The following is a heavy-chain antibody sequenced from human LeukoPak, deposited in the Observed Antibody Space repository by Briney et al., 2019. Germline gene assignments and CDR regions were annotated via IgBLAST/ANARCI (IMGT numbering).Heavy chain of an antibody. CDR3: ARDLTSSSTAYFHH. V-gene: IGHV3-21*01. CDR2: ISSSSSYI. Sequence: PGGSLRLSCAASGFTFSSYSMNWVRQVPGKGLEWVSSISSSSSYIYYADSVKGRFTISRDNAKNSLYLQMNSLRAEDTAVYYCARDLTSSSTAYFHHWGQGTLVTVSS. D-gene: IGHD6-6*01. CDR1: GFTFSSYS. J-gene: IGHJ1*01.